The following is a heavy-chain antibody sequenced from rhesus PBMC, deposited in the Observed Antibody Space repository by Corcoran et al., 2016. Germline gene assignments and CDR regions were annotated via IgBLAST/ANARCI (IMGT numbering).Heavy chain of an antibody. CDR3: VRGANSNYNHHY. CDR2: IGGTTGNT. J-gene: IGHJ4*01. Sequence: QLQLQESGPGLVRPSETLSLTCAVSAGSIAGYYCNWIRQPPGNGLEWIGYIGGTTGNTYYNPSLKSRVTTSTDTSTNQFSLKMNSVTAADTAVYYCVRGANSNYNHHYWGKGVLVTVSS. D-gene: IGHD4-23*01. V-gene: IGHV4S5*01. CDR1: AGSIAGYY.